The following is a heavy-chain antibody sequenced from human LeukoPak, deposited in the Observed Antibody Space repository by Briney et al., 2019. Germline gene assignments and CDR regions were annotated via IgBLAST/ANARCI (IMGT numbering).Heavy chain of an antibody. J-gene: IGHJ4*02. CDR1: GYTFSSYG. CDR2: IWYDGSNK. CDR3: ARGSEYTSSTNYYFDY. V-gene: IGHV3-33*01. Sequence: GGSLRLSCAASGYTFSSYGMHWVRQAPGKGLEWVAVIWYDGSNKYYADSVKGRFTISRDNSKNTLYLQMNSLRVEDTAVYYCARGSEYTSSTNYYFDYWGQGTLVTVSS. D-gene: IGHD6-6*01.